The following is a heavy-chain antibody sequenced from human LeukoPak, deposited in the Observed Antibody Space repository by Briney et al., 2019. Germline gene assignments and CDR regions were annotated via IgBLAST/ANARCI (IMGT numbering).Heavy chain of an antibody. CDR1: GYTFDDYC. CDR3: ARSWALDSGYPYYYYVDV. D-gene: IGHD3-22*01. V-gene: IGHV3-20*04. Sequence: GGSLRLPCAASGYTFDDYCMSWVRQAPGKGLEWVSGINWNGGSTGYADSVKGRFTISRDNAKNSLYLQMNCLRAEDTALYYCARSWALDSGYPYYYYVDVWGKGTTITVSS. CDR2: INWNGGST. J-gene: IGHJ6*03.